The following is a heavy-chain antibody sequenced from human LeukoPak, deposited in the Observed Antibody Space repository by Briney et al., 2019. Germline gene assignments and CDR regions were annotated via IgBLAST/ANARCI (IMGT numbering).Heavy chain of an antibody. CDR3: AREFGIAVAGPLNDAFDI. V-gene: IGHV4-30-4*01. CDR1: GGSISSGDYY. J-gene: IGHJ3*02. CDR2: IYYSGST. D-gene: IGHD6-19*01. Sequence: SQTLSLTCTVSGGSISSGDYYWSWIRQPPGKGLEWIGYIYYSGSTYYNPSLKSRVTISVDTSKNQFSLKLSSVTAADTAVYYCAREFGIAVAGPLNDAFDIWGQGTMVTVSS.